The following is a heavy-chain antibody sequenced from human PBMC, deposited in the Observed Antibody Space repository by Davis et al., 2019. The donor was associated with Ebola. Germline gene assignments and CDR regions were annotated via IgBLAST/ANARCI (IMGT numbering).Heavy chain of an antibody. D-gene: IGHD5-12*01. Sequence: GSLRLSCAVYGGSSGGFYWSWIRQPPGKGLEWIGEINHSGRTNNNPTLKSRGTISVDTAKNQFSLKLSSVTAADTAVYYCARGEYSGYDWNYYYYYGMDVWGQGTTVTVSS. V-gene: IGHV4-34*04. CDR3: ARGEYSGYDWNYYYYYGMDV. CDR2: INHSGRT. J-gene: IGHJ6*02. CDR1: GGSSGGFY.